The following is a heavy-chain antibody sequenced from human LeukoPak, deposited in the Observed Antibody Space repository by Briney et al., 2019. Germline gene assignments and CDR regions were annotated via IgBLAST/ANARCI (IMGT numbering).Heavy chain of an antibody. V-gene: IGHV4-61*02. D-gene: IGHD3-9*01. CDR2: IYTSGST. J-gene: IGHJ3*02. CDR3: ARDNRYYDTLTGYQDDAFDI. Sequence: PSETLSLTCTVSGGSISIGSYYGSWIRQPAGKGLEWIGRIYTSGSTNYNPSLKSRVTISVDTSKNQFSLELSSVTAADTDVYYCARDNRYYDTLTGYQDDAFDIWGQGTMVTVSS. CDR1: GGSISIGSYY.